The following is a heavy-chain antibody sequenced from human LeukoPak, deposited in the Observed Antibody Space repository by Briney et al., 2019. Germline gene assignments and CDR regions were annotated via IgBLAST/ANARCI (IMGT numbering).Heavy chain of an antibody. V-gene: IGHV4-39*07. D-gene: IGHD3-10*01. J-gene: IGHJ4*02. Sequence: SETLSLTCTVSGGSISSSSYYWGSIRQPPGKGLEWIGSIYYSGSTYYNPSLKSRVTISVDTSKNQFSLKLSSVTAADTAVYYWASLHQVRGLTVFDYWGQGALVTVSS. CDR2: IYYSGST. CDR3: ASLHQVRGLTVFDY. CDR1: GGSISSSSYY.